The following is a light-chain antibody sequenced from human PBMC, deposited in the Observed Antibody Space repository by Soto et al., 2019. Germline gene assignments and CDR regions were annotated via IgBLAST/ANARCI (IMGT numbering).Light chain of an antibody. V-gene: IGKV3-20*01. J-gene: IGKJ5*01. CDR2: GAS. Sequence: EIVLTQSPGTLSLSPGARATLSCRASQSVSNNYLAWYQQKPGQAPRLLIYGASNRATGIPDRFSGSGSGTEFTLTISSLQPDDFATDDCQQYNNWPSFGQGTRLEI. CDR3: QQYNNWPS. CDR1: QSVSNNY.